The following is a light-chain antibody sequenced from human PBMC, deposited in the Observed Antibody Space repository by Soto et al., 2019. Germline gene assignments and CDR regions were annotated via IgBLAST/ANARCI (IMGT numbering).Light chain of an antibody. CDR2: EVT. CDR3: CSYTSGTSV. V-gene: IGLV2-14*01. CDR1: STDVNGHNY. J-gene: IGLJ1*01. Sequence: QSALTQPAPVSGSPGQSITISCTGTSTDVNGHNYVSWYQQHPRKAPKVIIYEVTNRPSGISHRFSGYKSGNTASLTISGLQAEDEADYYCCSYTSGTSVFGTGTKVTVL.